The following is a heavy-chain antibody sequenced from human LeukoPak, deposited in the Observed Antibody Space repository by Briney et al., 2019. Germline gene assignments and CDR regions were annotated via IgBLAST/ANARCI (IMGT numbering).Heavy chain of an antibody. CDR2: IIDSGTT. D-gene: IGHD2-2*02. CDR1: GGSFSGYF. Sequence: SETLPLTCGVSGGSFSGYFWTWIRQPPGKGLEWIGEIIDSGTTNYNPSLESRVAMSVDTSKNQVSLRLSSVTAADTAVYYCATLYLVNAFDIWGPRTLVTVSS. J-gene: IGHJ3*02. V-gene: IGHV4-34*12. CDR3: ATLYLVNAFDI.